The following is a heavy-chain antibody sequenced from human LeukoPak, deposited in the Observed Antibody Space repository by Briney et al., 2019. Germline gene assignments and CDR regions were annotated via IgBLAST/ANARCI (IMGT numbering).Heavy chain of an antibody. CDR2: ISSSGSTI. CDR3: ARDFHRRYYDSSGYNAFDI. CDR1: GFTFSSYA. Sequence: SGGSLRLSCAASGFTFSSYAMSWVRQAPGKGLEWVSYISSSGSTIYYADSVKGRFTISRDNAKNSLYLQMNSLRAEDTAVYYCARDFHRRYYDSSGYNAFDIWGQGTMVTVSS. V-gene: IGHV3-48*04. J-gene: IGHJ3*02. D-gene: IGHD3-22*01.